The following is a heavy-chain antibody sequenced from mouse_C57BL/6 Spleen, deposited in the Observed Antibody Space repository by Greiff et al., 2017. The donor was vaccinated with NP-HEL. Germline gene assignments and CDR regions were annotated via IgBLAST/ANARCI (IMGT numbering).Heavy chain of an antibody. CDR2: IYPGSGNT. CDR3: ARSATTVVAGFDY. D-gene: IGHD1-1*01. J-gene: IGHJ2*01. V-gene: IGHV1-76*01. CDR1: GYTFTDYY. Sequence: QVQLQQSGAELVRPGASVKLSCKASGYTFTDYYINWVKQRPGQGLEWIARIYPGSGNTYYNEKFKGKATLTAEKSSSTAYMQLSSLTSEDSAVYFCARSATTVVAGFDYWGQGTTLTVSS.